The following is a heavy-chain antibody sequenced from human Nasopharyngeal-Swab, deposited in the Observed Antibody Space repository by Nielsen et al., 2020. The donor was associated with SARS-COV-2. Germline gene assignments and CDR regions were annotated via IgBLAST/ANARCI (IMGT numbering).Heavy chain of an antibody. CDR1: GYTFTSYG. D-gene: IGHD3-22*01. J-gene: IGHJ4*02. CDR3: ARVNLGMIVVVEDY. V-gene: IGHV1-18*01. Sequence: ASVKVSCKASGYTFTSYGISWVRQAPGQGLEWMGWISAYNGNTNYAQKLQGRVTMTTDTSTSTACMELRSLRSDDTAVYYCARVNLGMIVVVEDYWGQGTLVTVSS. CDR2: ISAYNGNT.